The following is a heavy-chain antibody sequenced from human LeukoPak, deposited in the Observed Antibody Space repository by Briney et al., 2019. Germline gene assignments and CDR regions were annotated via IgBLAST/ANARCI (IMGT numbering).Heavy chain of an antibody. CDR3: ARGPYGWYYFDY. Sequence: ASVKVSCKASGGTFSSYSISWVRQAPGQGLEWMGRIIPISGTPNYAQKFQGRVTITTDESTSTAYMELSSLRSDDTAVYYCARGPYGWYYFDYWGQGTLVTVSS. D-gene: IGHD6-19*01. J-gene: IGHJ4*02. CDR2: IIPISGTP. V-gene: IGHV1-69*05. CDR1: GGTFSSYS.